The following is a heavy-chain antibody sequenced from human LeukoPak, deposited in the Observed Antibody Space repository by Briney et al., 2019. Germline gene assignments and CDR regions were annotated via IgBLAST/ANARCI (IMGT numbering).Heavy chain of an antibody. V-gene: IGHV3-7*01. CDR1: GFTFSSYW. CDR2: IKQDGSEK. D-gene: IGHD6-13*01. CDR3: ARDQGLAAAGRKGDY. Sequence: GGSLRLSCAASGFTFSSYWMSWVRQAPGKGLEWVANIKQDGSEKYYVDSVKGRFTISRDNAKNSLYLQMNSLRAEDTAVYYCARDQGLAAAGRKGDYWGQGTLVTVSS. J-gene: IGHJ4*02.